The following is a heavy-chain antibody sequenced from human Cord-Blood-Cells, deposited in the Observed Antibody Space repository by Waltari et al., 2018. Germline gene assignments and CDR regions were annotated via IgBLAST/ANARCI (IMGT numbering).Heavy chain of an antibody. J-gene: IGHJ3*02. CDR1: GDSVSSNSAA. Sequence: QVQLQQSGPGLVKPSQTLSLTCAISGDSVSSNSAAWNWIRQSPSRGLEWLVRTYYRAEWYNDYAESVKSRITINPDTSKNQFSLQLNSVTPEDTAVYYCAREYKSEVRYAFDIWGQGTMVTVSS. V-gene: IGHV6-1*01. D-gene: IGHD1-20*01. CDR3: AREYKSEVRYAFDI. CDR2: TYYRAEWYN.